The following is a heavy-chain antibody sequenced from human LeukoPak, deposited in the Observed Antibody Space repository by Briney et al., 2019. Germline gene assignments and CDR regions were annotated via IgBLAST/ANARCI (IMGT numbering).Heavy chain of an antibody. CDR1: GYSFTGYY. CDR3: ARDWLPTRDHYGSGTFPAFDI. CDR2: INPNSGGT. D-gene: IGHD3-10*01. J-gene: IGHJ3*02. V-gene: IGHV1-2*02. Sequence: ASVRVSCKASGYSFTGYYFHWVRQAPGQGLEWMGWINPNSGGTNYAQKFQGGVTMTRDTSINTAYMDLSRLRSDDTAVYYCARDWLPTRDHYGSGTFPAFDIWGQGTMVTVSS.